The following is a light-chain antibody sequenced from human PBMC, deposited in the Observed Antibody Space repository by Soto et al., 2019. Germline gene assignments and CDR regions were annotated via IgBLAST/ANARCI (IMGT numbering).Light chain of an antibody. V-gene: IGLV2-23*02. CDR2: EVS. CDR3: CSYAGSRIL. J-gene: IGLJ3*02. Sequence: QPVLTQPASVSGSPGQTITISCTGTSSDVGSYNLVSWYQQHPGKAPKLMIYEVSKRPSGVSNRFSGSKSGNTASLTISGLQAEDEADYYCCSYAGSRILFGGGTKLTVL. CDR1: SSDVGSYNL.